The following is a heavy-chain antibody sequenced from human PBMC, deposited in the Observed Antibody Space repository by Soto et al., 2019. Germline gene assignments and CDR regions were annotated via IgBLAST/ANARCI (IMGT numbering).Heavy chain of an antibody. Sequence: QVQLVQSGAEVKKPGASVKVSCKSSGYTFTSYGISWVRQAPGQGLEWMGWISAYIGNTNHAQNLQCGVTVTTDTATRTAYMELRSLISDYTAVYYCARESAASTLDYWGQGTLVTVSS. J-gene: IGHJ4*02. V-gene: IGHV1-18*01. CDR3: ARESAASTLDY. CDR2: ISAYIGNT. D-gene: IGHD6-13*01. CDR1: GYTFTSYG.